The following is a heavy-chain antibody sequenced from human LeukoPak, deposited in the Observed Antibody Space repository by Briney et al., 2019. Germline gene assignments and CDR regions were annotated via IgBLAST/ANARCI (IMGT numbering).Heavy chain of an antibody. J-gene: IGHJ4*02. Sequence: GGSLRLSYAASGFTFSTYAMTWVRQAPGKGLEWVSTISGSGGSTFYTDSVKGRFTISRDNSKNTLSLQMNSLRAEDTAVYYCAKGRGLRYFDWLSIWGQGTLVTVSS. D-gene: IGHD3-9*01. V-gene: IGHV3-23*01. CDR3: AKGRGLRYFDWLSI. CDR2: ISGSGGST. CDR1: GFTFSTYA.